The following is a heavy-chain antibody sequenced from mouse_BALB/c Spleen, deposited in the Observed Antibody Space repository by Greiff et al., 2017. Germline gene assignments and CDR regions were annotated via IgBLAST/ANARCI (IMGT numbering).Heavy chain of an antibody. CDR1: GFTFSSFG. CDR3: ARAYYRYDGFDY. V-gene: IGHV5-17*02. J-gene: IGHJ2*01. Sequence: EVQGVESGGGLVQPGGSRKLSCAASGFTFSSFGMHWVRQAPEKGLEWVAYISSGSSTIYYADTVKGRFTISRDNPKNTLFLQMTSLRSEDTAMYYCARAYYRYDGFDYWGQGTTLTVSS. CDR2: ISSGSSTI. D-gene: IGHD2-14*01.